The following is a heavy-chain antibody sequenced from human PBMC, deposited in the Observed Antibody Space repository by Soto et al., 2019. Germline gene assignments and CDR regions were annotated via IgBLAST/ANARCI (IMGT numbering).Heavy chain of an antibody. J-gene: IGHJ4*02. D-gene: IGHD1-20*01. Sequence: QVQLVQSGAEVKKPGSSVKVSCTAPGGTFSRYTINWVRQAPGQGLEWMGRVVPKIGSINFIRKVQGRITLTADNSTRNAFLELSSLRSEDTAVYYCTRGARESNWNDGNFEYWGQGTQVTVSS. CDR1: GGTFSRYT. V-gene: IGHV1-69*08. CDR3: TRGARESNWNDGNFEY. CDR2: VVPKIGSI.